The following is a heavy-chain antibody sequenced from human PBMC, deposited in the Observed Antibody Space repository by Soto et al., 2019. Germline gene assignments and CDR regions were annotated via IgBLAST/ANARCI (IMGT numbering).Heavy chain of an antibody. Sequence: SETLSLTCAVYGGSVSSSSCYWGWVRQPPGKGLEWIGSVYYSGSTYYNPSLESRVTISVDKSKNQFSLKLMSLSAADTAVYYCGRLEGLATISYYFDYWGQGALVTVSS. D-gene: IGHD3-9*01. CDR3: GRLEGLATISYYFDY. V-gene: IGHV4-39*01. CDR2: VYYSGST. CDR1: GGSVSSSSCY. J-gene: IGHJ4*02.